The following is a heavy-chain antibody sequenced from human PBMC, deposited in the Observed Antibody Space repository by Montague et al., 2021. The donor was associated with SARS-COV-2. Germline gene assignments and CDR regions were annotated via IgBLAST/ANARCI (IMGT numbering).Heavy chain of an antibody. CDR2: IYTSGST. V-gene: IGHV4-61*02. CDR1: GGSISSGSYY. D-gene: IGHD1-26*01. CDR3: AREWELLQNWFDP. Sequence: TLSLTCTVSGGSISSGSYYWSWIRQPAGKGLEWIGRIYTSGSTNYNPSLKSRVTTSVDTSKNQFSLKLSSVTAADTAVYYCAREWELLQNWFDPWGQGTLVTVSS. J-gene: IGHJ5*02.